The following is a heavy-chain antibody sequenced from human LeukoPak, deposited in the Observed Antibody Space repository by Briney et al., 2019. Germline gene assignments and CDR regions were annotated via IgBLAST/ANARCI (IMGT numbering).Heavy chain of an antibody. V-gene: IGHV4-30-4*01. CDR1: GGSISSGDSY. Sequence: SETLSLTCTVSGGSISSGDSYWSWIRQPPGKGLEWIGYIYYSGSTYYNPSLKSRVTISVDTSKNQFSLKLSSVTAADTAVYYCARAENHYDYVWGSFYYWGQGTLVTVSS. CDR2: IYYSGST. D-gene: IGHD3-16*01. CDR3: ARAENHYDYVWGSFYY. J-gene: IGHJ4*02.